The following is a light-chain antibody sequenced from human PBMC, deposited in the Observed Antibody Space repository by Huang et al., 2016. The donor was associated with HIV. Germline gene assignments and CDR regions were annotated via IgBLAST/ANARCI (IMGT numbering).Light chain of an antibody. CDR1: QSVSTN. CDR2: GTS. CDR3: QQYNNWPPLT. J-gene: IGKJ4*01. Sequence: EIVMTQSPATLSASPGERATLSCRASQSVSTNLAWYQQKAGQAPRLLMYGTSTRATGVPARFSGSGSGTEFTLTISSLQSEDFAVYYCQQYNNWPPLTFGGGTRVEIK. V-gene: IGKV3-15*01.